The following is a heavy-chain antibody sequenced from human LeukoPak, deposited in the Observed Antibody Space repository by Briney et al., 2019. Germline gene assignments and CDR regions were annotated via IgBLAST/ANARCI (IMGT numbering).Heavy chain of an antibody. CDR1: GYTFTSYD. CDR2: MNPNSGNT. V-gene: IGHV1-8*01. J-gene: IGHJ4*02. D-gene: IGHD3-9*01. CDR3: ARDRGVLRYFDWLFEFDY. Sequence: GASVKVSCKASGYTFTSYDINWVRQATGQGLEWMGWMNPNSGNTGYAQKFQGRLTVTRDMSTSTVYMELSSLGSEDTAVYYCARDRGVLRYFDWLFEFDYWGQGTLVTVSS.